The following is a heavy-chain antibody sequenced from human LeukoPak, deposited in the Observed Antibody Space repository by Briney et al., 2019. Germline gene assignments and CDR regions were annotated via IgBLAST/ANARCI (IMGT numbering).Heavy chain of an antibody. CDR1: GYFISSGYY. CDR2: VHHRADT. V-gene: IGHV4-38-2*01. D-gene: IGHD3-10*01. J-gene: IGHJ5*02. CDR3: ARYGHWFDP. Sequence: SETLSLTCAVSGYFISSGYYCGWIRQSPGKGLEYIGSVHHRADTYYNPSLKSRVTMSIDTSKNQFSLKLNSVTAADTAVYYCARYGHWFDPWGQGTLVTVSS.